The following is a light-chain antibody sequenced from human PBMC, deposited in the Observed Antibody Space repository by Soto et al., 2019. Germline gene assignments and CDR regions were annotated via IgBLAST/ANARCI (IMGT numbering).Light chain of an antibody. V-gene: IGLV2-14*01. Sequence: QSVLTKPASMSGSPGQSITISCTGTSSDIGRYNFVSWYQHHPGKAPKLIIYEATKRPSGVSYRFSGSKSGNTASLTISGLQAEDEADYYCTSYTITSPYVFGTGTKVTVL. CDR1: SSDIGRYNF. CDR3: TSYTITSPYV. CDR2: EAT. J-gene: IGLJ1*01.